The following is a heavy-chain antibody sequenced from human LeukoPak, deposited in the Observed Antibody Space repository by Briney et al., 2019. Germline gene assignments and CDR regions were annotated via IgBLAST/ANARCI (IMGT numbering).Heavy chain of an antibody. J-gene: IGHJ3*02. CDR1: GYSFTSYW. Sequence: GESLKISCKGSGYSFTSYWIGWVRQMPGKGLEWMGIIYPGDSDTRYSPSFQGQVTISADKSISTAYLQWSSLKASDTAMYYCARLGGAAAGTRRDDAFDIWGQGTMVTVSS. V-gene: IGHV5-51*01. D-gene: IGHD6-13*01. CDR3: ARLGGAAAGTRRDDAFDI. CDR2: IYPGDSDT.